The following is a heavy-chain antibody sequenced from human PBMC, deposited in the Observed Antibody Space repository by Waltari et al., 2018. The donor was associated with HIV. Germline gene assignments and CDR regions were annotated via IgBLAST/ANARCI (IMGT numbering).Heavy chain of an antibody. CDR3: ARDYSVPAAPINWFDP. V-gene: IGHV1-18*01. Sequence: QVQLVQSGAEVKKPGASVKASCKASGYTFTSYGISWVRQAPGQGLEWMGWISAYNGNTNYAQKLQGRVTITTDTSTSTAYMELRSLRSDDTAVYYCARDYSVPAAPINWFDPWGQGTLVTVSS. D-gene: IGHD2-2*01. J-gene: IGHJ5*02. CDR1: GYTFTSYG. CDR2: ISAYNGNT.